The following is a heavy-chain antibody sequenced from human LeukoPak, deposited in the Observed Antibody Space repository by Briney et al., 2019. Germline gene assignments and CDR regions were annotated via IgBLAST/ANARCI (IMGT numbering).Heavy chain of an antibody. V-gene: IGHV3-33*01. CDR2: IWYDGSNK. J-gene: IGHJ3*02. CDR3: ARNSYSSSWYADAFDI. D-gene: IGHD6-13*01. CDR1: GFTFSSYG. Sequence: GRSLRRSCAASGFTFSSYGMHWVRQAPGKGLEWVAVIWYDGSNKYYADSVKGRFTISRDNSKNTLYLQMNSLRAEDTAVYYCARNSYSSSWYADAFDIWGQGTMVTVSS.